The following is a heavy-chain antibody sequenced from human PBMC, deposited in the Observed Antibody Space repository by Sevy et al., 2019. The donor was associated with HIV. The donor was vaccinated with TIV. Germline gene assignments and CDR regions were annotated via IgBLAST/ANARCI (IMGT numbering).Heavy chain of an antibody. Sequence: GGSLRLSCAASGFTVNSNYMTWVRQAPGKGLEGVSVIHSDDTTYHADSVKDRFTISRDNFKNTLYLHTSSLRAEDTAVYYCARGKSGYGYALNYWGQGTLVTVSS. V-gene: IGHV3-66*01. D-gene: IGHD5-18*01. J-gene: IGHJ4*02. CDR1: GFTVNSNY. CDR3: ARGKSGYGYALNY. CDR2: IHSDDTT.